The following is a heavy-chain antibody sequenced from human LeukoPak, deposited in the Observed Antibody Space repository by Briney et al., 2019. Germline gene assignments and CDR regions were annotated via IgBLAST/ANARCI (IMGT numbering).Heavy chain of an antibody. CDR1: GFSVSSIY. V-gene: IGHV3-53*01. CDR2: TYSDGNT. Sequence: GGSLRLSCAVSGFSVSSIYMTWVRQAPGKGLEWVSITYSDGNTYYAESVRGRFTVSRGYSKNTLYLQMKSLRVEDTAFYYCARDLSYFDYWGQGTLVTVSS. CDR3: ARDLSYFDY. J-gene: IGHJ4*02. D-gene: IGHD2/OR15-2a*01.